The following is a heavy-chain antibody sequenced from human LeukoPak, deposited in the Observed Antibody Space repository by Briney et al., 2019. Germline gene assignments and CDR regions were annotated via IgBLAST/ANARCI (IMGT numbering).Heavy chain of an antibody. D-gene: IGHD4-17*01. CDR2: IDPRDSYT. J-gene: IGHJ4*02. V-gene: IGHV5-10-1*01. CDR3: ATGASKVTTDFANY. Sequence: GESLKISCKGFGYSVSIYWIGWVRQMPGKGLEWMGRIDPRDSYTKYSPSFEGHVTISVDKSISTAFLQWNSLKASDSAMYYCATGASKVTTDFANYWGQGTQVAVSS. CDR1: GYSVSIYW.